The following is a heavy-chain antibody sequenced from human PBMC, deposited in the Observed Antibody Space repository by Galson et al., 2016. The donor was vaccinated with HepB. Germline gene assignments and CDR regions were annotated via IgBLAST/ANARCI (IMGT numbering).Heavy chain of an antibody. CDR1: GGSISGGDYY. J-gene: IGHJ4*02. D-gene: IGHD3-3*01. CDR3: ARGYYDFWSGSRSLDC. V-gene: IGHV4-30-4*01. CDR2: IYYSGST. Sequence: TLSLTCSVSGGSISGGDYYWSWIRQPPGKGLEWIGYIYYSGSTYYNPSLKSRVTMSVDTSKNQFSLRLSSVTAADTAVYYCARGYYDFWSGSRSLDCWGQGTLVTVSS.